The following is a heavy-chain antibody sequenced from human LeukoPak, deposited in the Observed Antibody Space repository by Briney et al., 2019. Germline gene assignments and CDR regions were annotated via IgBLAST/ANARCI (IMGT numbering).Heavy chain of an antibody. V-gene: IGHV3-7*03. J-gene: IGHJ4*02. CDR1: GFTFSSYW. CDR2: IKPDESEK. Sequence: QTGGSLRLSCAASGFTFSSYWMTWVRQAPGEGLEWVANIKPDESEKYYLDSVKGRFTISRDNAKNSVYLQTNSLRAEDTAVYYCARGRFSFDYWGQGTLVTVSS. CDR3: ARGRFSFDY.